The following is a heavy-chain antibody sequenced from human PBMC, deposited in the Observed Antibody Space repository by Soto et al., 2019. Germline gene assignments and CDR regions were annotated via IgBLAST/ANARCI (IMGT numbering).Heavy chain of an antibody. V-gene: IGHV4-34*01. Sequence: QVQLQQWGAGLLKPSETLSLTCAVYGGSFSGYYWSWIRQPPGKGLEWIGEINHRGSTNYNPSLKSRVTISVDTSKNQFSLKLSSVTAADTAVYYCARGGQRYYGSGSYFFGYWGQGTLVTVSS. J-gene: IGHJ4*02. D-gene: IGHD3-10*01. CDR1: GGSFSGYY. CDR2: INHRGST. CDR3: ARGGQRYYGSGSYFFGY.